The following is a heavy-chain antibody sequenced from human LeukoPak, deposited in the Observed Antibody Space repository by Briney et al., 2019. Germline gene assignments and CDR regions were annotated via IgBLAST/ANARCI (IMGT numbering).Heavy chain of an antibody. CDR1: GYTFTGYY. D-gene: IGHD5-12*01. V-gene: IGHV1-2*02. J-gene: IGHJ4*02. CDR3: ARLESGYGYFDY. Sequence: ASVKVSCKASGYTFTGYYMHWVRQAPGQGLEWMGWINPNSGGTNYAQKFQGRVTMTRDTSISTAYMELSRLRSDDTAVYYCARLESGYGYFDYWGQGTLVTVSS. CDR2: INPNSGGT.